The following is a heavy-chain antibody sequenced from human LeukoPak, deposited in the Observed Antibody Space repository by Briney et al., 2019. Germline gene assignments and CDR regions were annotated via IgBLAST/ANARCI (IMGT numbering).Heavy chain of an antibody. J-gene: IGHJ4*02. D-gene: IGHD2-21*02. Sequence: PGGSLRLSCGASGFTFSSYAMSWVRQAPGRGLEWVSAICKSGGSTFYADSVKGRFTISRDNSKNTLSLQMNSLRAEDTAVYYCARDRSLVVTANTFDYWGQGTLVTVSS. V-gene: IGHV3-23*01. CDR2: ICKSGGST. CDR1: GFTFSSYA. CDR3: ARDRSLVVTANTFDY.